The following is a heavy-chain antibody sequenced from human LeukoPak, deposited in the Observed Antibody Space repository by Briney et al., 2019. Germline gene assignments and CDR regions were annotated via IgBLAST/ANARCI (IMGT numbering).Heavy chain of an antibody. CDR1: GFTVSSNY. V-gene: IGHV3-53*01. Sequence: RSGGSLRLSCAASGFTVSSNYMSWVRQAPGKGLEWVSVIYSGGSTYYADSVKGRFTISRDNSKNTLYLQMNSLRAEDTAVYYCASHPSVGGDYYYYYMDVWGKGTTVTISS. CDR3: ASHPSVGGDYYYYYMDV. D-gene: IGHD1-26*01. CDR2: IYSGGST. J-gene: IGHJ6*03.